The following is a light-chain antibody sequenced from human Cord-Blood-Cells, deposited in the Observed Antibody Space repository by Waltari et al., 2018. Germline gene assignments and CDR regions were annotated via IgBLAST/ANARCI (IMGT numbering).Light chain of an antibody. CDR1: QSVSSN. CDR3: QQYNNWIT. V-gene: IGKV3-15*01. CDR2: GAS. J-gene: IGKJ5*01. Sequence: EIVMTQSPATLSVSPGERATLSCRASQSVSSNLARWQQKPGQAPRLLIYGASTRATGIPARFSGSGSGTEFTLTISSLQSEDFAVYYCQQYNNWITFGQGTRLEIK.